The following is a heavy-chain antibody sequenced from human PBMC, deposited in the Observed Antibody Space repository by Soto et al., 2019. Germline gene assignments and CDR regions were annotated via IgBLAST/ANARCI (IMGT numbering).Heavy chain of an antibody. CDR1: GFTFSDHY. Sequence: EVQLVESGGGLVQPGGSLRLSCAASGFTFSDHYMDWVRQAPGKGLEWVGRTRNKANSYTTEYAASVKGRFTISRDDSKDLLDLEMNSLKTEDTAVYYCARAGGYCSGGSCYYSFDYYYGMDVWGQGTTVTVSS. V-gene: IGHV3-72*01. CDR2: TRNKANSYTT. D-gene: IGHD2-15*01. J-gene: IGHJ6*02. CDR3: ARAGGYCSGGSCYYSFDYYYGMDV.